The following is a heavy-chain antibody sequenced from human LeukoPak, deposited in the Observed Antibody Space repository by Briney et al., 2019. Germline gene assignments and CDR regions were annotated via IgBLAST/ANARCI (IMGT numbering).Heavy chain of an antibody. D-gene: IGHD3-22*01. CDR2: ISFDGTNK. V-gene: IGHV3-30*18. Sequence: GRSLRLSCAASGFTFSHYAMHWVRQAPGKGRERVAVISFDGTNKFYADAVKGRFTISRDNSKNALYLQMNSLRAEDKAVYYCAKGGYYERPWYFDYWGQGTLVTVSS. CDR1: GFTFSHYA. CDR3: AKGGYYERPWYFDY. J-gene: IGHJ4*02.